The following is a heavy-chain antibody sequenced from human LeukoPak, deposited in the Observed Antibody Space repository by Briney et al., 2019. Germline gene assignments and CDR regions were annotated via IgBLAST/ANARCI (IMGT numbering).Heavy chain of an antibody. CDR3: ASLDTAAIRTGGY. Sequence: GGSLRLSCAASGFTSSSYGMHWVRQAPGKGLEWVAVISYDGSNKYYADSVKGRFTISRDSARNSLYLQMSSLKADDTAVYYCASLDTAAIRTGGYWGQGTLVTVSP. CDR2: ISYDGSNK. D-gene: IGHD5-18*01. V-gene: IGHV3-30*03. J-gene: IGHJ4*02. CDR1: GFTSSSYG.